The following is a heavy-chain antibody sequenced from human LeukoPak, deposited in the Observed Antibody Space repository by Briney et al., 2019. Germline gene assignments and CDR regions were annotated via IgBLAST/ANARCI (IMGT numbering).Heavy chain of an antibody. Sequence: GASVKVSCKASGYTFTSYDINWVRQATGQGLEWMGWMNPNSGNTGYAQKFQGRVTMTRNTSISTAYMELSRLTSDDTAVYYCARDSSSWGDYYYGMDVWGQGTTVTVSS. D-gene: IGHD6-13*01. J-gene: IGHJ6*02. CDR1: GYTFTSYD. V-gene: IGHV1-8*01. CDR3: ARDSSSWGDYYYGMDV. CDR2: MNPNSGNT.